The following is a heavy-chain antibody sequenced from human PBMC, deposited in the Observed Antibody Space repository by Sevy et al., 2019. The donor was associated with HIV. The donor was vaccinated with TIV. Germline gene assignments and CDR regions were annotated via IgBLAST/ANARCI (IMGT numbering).Heavy chain of an antibody. CDR3: AAAREYYSDNSGYFDY. D-gene: IGHD3-22*01. Sequence: ASVKVSCKVSGYTLSELSMHWVRQAPGKGLEWMGRFDPEDGETIFAQKFQGRVTLTEDTSTNTAFMELRSLRSEDTAVYYCAAAREYYSDNSGYFDYWGQGTLVTVSS. V-gene: IGHV1-24*01. CDR2: FDPEDGET. J-gene: IGHJ4*02. CDR1: GYTLSELS.